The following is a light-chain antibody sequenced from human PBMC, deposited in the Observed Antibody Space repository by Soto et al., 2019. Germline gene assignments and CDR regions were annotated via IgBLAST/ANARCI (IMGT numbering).Light chain of an antibody. J-gene: IGKJ5*01. V-gene: IGKV3-20*01. CDR1: QSISSSY. CDR3: QQYGSSPPIT. CDR2: GAS. Sequence: EIVLTQSPGTLSLSPGKRATLSCRASQSISSSYLAWYQQRPGQAPRLLIYGASSRATGIPDRFSGSGSGTHFTLTISRLEPEDFAVYYCQQYGSSPPITYGQGTRLEIK.